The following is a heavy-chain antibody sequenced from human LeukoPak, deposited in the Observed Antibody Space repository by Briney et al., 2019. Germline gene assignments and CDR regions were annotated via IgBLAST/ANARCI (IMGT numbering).Heavy chain of an antibody. D-gene: IGHD5-12*01. J-gene: IGHJ4*02. CDR1: GYTFTVYY. CDR3: ASALYSGYDLDY. CDR2: INPNSGGT. V-gene: IGHV1-2*02. Sequence: ASVKVSCKASGYTFTVYYMHWVRQAPGQGLEGMGWINPNSGGTNYAQKFQGRVTMTRDTSISTAYMELSRLRSDDTAVYYCASALYSGYDLDYWGQGTLVTVSS.